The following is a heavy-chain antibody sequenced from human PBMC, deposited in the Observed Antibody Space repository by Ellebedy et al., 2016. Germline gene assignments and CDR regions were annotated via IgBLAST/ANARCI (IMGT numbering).Heavy chain of an antibody. CDR3: AGGPGWLIEW. J-gene: IGHJ4*02. D-gene: IGHD3-3*01. Sequence: GGSLRLXXVASGFSFSSYSMFWVRQAPGKGLEWVSYLNSANNVKRYADSVKGRFTISRDNAKNSLYLQMNSLRVEDTAVYYCAGGPGWLIEWWGQGSLVTVSS. CDR2: LNSANNVK. CDR1: GFSFSSYS. V-gene: IGHV3-48*04.